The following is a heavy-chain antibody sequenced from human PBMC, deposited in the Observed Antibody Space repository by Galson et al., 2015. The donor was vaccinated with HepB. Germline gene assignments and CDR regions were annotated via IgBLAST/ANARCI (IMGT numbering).Heavy chain of an antibody. J-gene: IGHJ6*02. V-gene: IGHV1-69*13. D-gene: IGHD3-16*02. CDR2: IIPIFGTA. CDR3: AREKSRAITFGGVIVRYGMDV. Sequence: SVKVSCKASGYTFTGYYMHWVRQAPGQGLEWMGGIIPIFGTANYAQKFQGRVTITADESTSTAYMELSSLRSEDTAVYYCAREKSRAITFGGVIVRYGMDVWGQGTTVTVSS. CDR1: GYTFTGYY.